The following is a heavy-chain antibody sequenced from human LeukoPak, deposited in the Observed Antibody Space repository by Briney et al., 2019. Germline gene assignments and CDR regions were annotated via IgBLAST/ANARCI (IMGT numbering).Heavy chain of an antibody. Sequence: GGSLRLSCVATGFTFKSASMSWVRQAPGKGLEWVAFIGHFAGDIFYADSVKGRFNISRDDVKDSVYLQMNSLRVDDTAVYFCARDPYTGSMFDYWGHGTLVTVSS. V-gene: IGHV3-21*01. J-gene: IGHJ4*01. CDR2: IGHFAGDI. D-gene: IGHD1-1*01. CDR3: ARDPYTGSMFDY. CDR1: GFTFKSAS.